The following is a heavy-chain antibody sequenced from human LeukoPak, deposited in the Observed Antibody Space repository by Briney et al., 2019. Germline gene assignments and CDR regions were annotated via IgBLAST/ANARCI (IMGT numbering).Heavy chain of an antibody. Sequence: GGSLRLSCAASGFNFRGYGLHWVRQAPGKGLEWVAGIDHDERRQYYADSVKDRFTISRDDAQNTLHLQMNSLRAEDTAVYYCAKDASNYDSSGYYYYWGQGTLVTVSS. CDR1: GFNFRGYG. CDR3: AKDASNYDSSGYYYY. D-gene: IGHD3-22*01. J-gene: IGHJ4*02. V-gene: IGHV3-33*06. CDR2: IDHDERRQ.